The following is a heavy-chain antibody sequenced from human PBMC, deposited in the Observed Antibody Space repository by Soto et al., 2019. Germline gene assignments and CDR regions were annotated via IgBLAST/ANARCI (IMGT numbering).Heavy chain of an antibody. CDR3: ASDSHCDGGNCPMGGFDM. CDR2: IYPGNSNT. D-gene: IGHD2-15*01. V-gene: IGHV5-51*01. J-gene: IGHJ3*02. Sequence: PGEFLRISCNGSGYGFSIHCVALLLQMPGKGLEWVGIIYPGNSNTMYSPSFQGQVTISADTALSTTYLQWDTLKPSDTAIYFCASDSHCDGGNCPMGGFDMWGQGTMVTVSS. CDR1: GYGFSIHC.